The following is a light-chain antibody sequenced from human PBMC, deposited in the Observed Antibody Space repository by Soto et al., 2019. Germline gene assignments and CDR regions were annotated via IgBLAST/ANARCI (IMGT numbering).Light chain of an antibody. CDR1: QSVSRN. Sequence: EIVMTQSPATLSVSPGERATLSCRASQSVSRNLAWYQQKPGQAPRLLIYGASTRATGIPARFSGSGSGTEFTLTISSRQSEDFAVYYCQQYNNWPPRITFGGGTKVEIK. CDR3: QQYNNWPPRIT. V-gene: IGKV3-15*01. CDR2: GAS. J-gene: IGKJ4*01.